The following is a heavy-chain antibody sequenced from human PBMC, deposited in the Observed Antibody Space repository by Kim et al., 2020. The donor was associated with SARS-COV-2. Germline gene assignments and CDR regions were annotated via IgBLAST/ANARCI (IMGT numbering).Heavy chain of an antibody. CDR3: ATLPRGYDSRPLDY. D-gene: IGHD3-22*01. Sequence: ASVKVSCKVSGYTLTELSMHWVRQAPGKGLEWMGGFDPEDGETIYAQKFQGRVTMTEDTSTDTAYMELSSLRSEDTAVYYCATLPRGYDSRPLDYWGQGTLVTVSS. J-gene: IGHJ4*02. CDR2: FDPEDGET. V-gene: IGHV1-24*01. CDR1: GYTLTELS.